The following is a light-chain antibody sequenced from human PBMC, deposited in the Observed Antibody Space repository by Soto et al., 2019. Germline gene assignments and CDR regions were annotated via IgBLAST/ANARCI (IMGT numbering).Light chain of an antibody. CDR2: AVS. J-gene: IGLJ1*01. V-gene: IGLV2-14*03. CDR1: SSDVGGYNY. Sequence: QSALTQPASVSGSRGQSITISCTGTSSDVGGYNYVSWYQQHPGKAPKLMIYAVSNRPSGVSNRFSASKSGNTASLTISGLQAEDEADYYCSSYTGSSSYVFGTGTKLTVL. CDR3: SSYTGSSSYV.